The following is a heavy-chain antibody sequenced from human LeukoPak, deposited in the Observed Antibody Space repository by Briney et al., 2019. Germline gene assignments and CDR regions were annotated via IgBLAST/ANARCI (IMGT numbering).Heavy chain of an antibody. V-gene: IGHV4-39*01. CDR2: IYYSGST. J-gene: IGHJ4*02. Sequence: SETLSLTCTVSGGSISSSSYYWGWIRQPPGKGLEWIGSIYYSGSTYYNPSLKGRVTISVDTSKNQFSLKLRSVTAADTAVYYCARRLTEYCTKGVCYWFDYWGRGTLVTVS. D-gene: IGHD2-8*01. CDR3: ARRLTEYCTKGVCYWFDY. CDR1: GGSISSSSYY.